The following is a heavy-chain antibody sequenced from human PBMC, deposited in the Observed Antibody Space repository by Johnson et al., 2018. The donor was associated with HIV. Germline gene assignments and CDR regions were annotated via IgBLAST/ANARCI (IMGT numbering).Heavy chain of an antibody. Sequence: QVQLVESGGGVVQSGRSLRLSCAASGFTFSSYGMHWVRQAPGKGLEWVAVIWYDGSEKYFGDSVRGRFTISRDNSKNTLYLQMKSLRSEDTAVYYCASGYSYGPDSFDIWGQGTMVTVSS. V-gene: IGHV3-30*19. D-gene: IGHD5-18*01. CDR1: GFTFSSYG. CDR2: IWYDGSEK. CDR3: ASGYSYGPDSFDI. J-gene: IGHJ3*02.